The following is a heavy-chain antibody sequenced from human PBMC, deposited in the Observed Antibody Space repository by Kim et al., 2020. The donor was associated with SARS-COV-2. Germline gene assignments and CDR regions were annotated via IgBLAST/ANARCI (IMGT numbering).Heavy chain of an antibody. CDR2: IVVGSGNT. D-gene: IGHD3-9*01. J-gene: IGHJ4*02. CDR3: AAAPDILTGYHPYYFDY. Sequence: SVKVSCKASGFTFTSSAVQWVRQARGQRLEWIGWIVVGSGNTNYAQKFQERVTITRDMSTSTAYMELSSLRSEDTAVYYCAAAPDILTGYHPYYFDYWGQGTLVTVSS. V-gene: IGHV1-58*01. CDR1: GFTFTSSA.